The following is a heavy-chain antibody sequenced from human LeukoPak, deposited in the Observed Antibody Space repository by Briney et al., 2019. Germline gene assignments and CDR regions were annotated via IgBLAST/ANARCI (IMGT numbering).Heavy chain of an antibody. D-gene: IGHD4-11*01. CDR3: AVTVTHDY. CDR1: GFTFSSYA. J-gene: IGHJ4*02. CDR2: IKQDGSEK. Sequence: GGSLRLSCAASGFTFSSYAMHWVRQAPGKGLEWVANIKQDGSEKYYVDSVKGRFTISRDNAKNSLYLQMNSLRAEDTAVYYCAVTVTHDYWGQGTLVTVSS. V-gene: IGHV3-7*03.